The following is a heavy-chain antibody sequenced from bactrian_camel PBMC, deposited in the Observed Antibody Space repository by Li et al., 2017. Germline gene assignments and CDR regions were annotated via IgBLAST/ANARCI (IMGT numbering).Heavy chain of an antibody. CDR1: GYSASAYC. D-gene: IGHD3*01. J-gene: IGHJ4*01. Sequence: HVQLVESGGGSVQPGGSLRLSCAASGYSASAYCLAWFRQVPGKAREGVAGIGTNGVTHLADSVKGRFTISRDAAKTTLYLQMNDLKPEDSAMYYCAAGPFHRRKYVFSLPEYGLHLITGARGPRSPSP. CDR3: AAGPFHRRKYVFSLPEYGLHLIT. CDR2: IGTNGVT. V-gene: IGHV3S1*01.